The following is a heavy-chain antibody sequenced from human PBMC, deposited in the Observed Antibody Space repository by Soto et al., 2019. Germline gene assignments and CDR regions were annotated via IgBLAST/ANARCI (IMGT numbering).Heavy chain of an antibody. CDR1: GFTFRTYD. CDR2: ISGGGTTT. J-gene: IGHJ4*02. D-gene: IGHD1-7*01. CDR3: AKSRQGYGNYDFDY. Sequence: GGSLRLSCAASGFTFRTYDMTWVRQAPGQGLEWVSSISGGGTTTYYADSVKGRFTISRDNSNSTLYLQMNSLRAGDTAVYYCAKSRQGYGNYDFDYWGQGALVTVSS. V-gene: IGHV3-23*01.